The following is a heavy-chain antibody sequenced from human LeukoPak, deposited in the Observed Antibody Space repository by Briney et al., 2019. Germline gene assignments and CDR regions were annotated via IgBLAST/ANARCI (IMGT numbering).Heavy chain of an antibody. CDR1: GGSISSYY. V-gene: IGHV4-4*07. Sequence: SETLSLTCTVSGGSISSYYWSWIRQPPGKGLEWIGRIYTSGSTNYNPSLKSRVTMSVDTSKNQFSLKLSSVTAADTAVYYCARGGSGYSYGSHWFDPWGQGTLVTVSS. D-gene: IGHD5-18*01. CDR3: ARGGSGYSYGSHWFDP. CDR2: IYTSGST. J-gene: IGHJ5*02.